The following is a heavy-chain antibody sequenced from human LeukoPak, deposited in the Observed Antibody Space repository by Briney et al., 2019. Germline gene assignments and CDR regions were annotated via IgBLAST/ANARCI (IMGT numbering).Heavy chain of an antibody. Sequence: GASVKVSCKASGGTFSSYAISWVRQAPGQGLEWMGGIIPIFGTANYAQKFQGRVTITADESTSTAYMELSSLRSEDTAVYYCARSYGGNSDFDYWGQGTLVTVSP. CDR2: IIPIFGTA. D-gene: IGHD4-23*01. J-gene: IGHJ4*02. CDR3: ARSYGGNSDFDY. CDR1: GGTFSSYA. V-gene: IGHV1-69*13.